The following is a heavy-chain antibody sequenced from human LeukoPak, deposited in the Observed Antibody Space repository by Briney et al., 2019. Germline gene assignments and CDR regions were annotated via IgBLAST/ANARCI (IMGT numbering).Heavy chain of an antibody. CDR1: GFTFSNYS. J-gene: IGHJ4*02. CDR3: ARIANYDFWSGHPDY. V-gene: IGHV3-21*01. CDR2: ISGRSSYV. D-gene: IGHD3-3*01. Sequence: GGSLRLSCAASGFTFSNYSMNWVRQAPGKGLEWVSSISGRSSYVYYADSVKGRFTISRDNAKNSLYLQMNSLRAEDTAVYYCARIANYDFWSGHPDYWGQGTLVTVSS.